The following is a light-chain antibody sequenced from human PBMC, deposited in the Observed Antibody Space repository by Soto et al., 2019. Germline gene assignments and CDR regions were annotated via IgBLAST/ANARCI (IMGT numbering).Light chain of an antibody. Sequence: QSVLTQPDSVSGSPGQSITISCTGTTTDVGKYNLVSWYQQHSGKAPKLMIYEVSKRPSGVSNRFSGSKSGNTASLTISGLQAEDEADYYCSSHAGRGTVVFGGGTKLTVL. CDR3: SSHAGRGTVV. V-gene: IGLV2-23*02. CDR2: EVS. CDR1: TTDVGKYNL. J-gene: IGLJ2*01.